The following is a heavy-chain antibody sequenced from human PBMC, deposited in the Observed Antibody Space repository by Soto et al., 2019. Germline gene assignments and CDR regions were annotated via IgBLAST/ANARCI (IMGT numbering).Heavy chain of an antibody. V-gene: IGHV3-23*01. CDR2: ISGSGGST. D-gene: IGHD6-6*01. CDR1: GFTFSSYA. CDR3: AKCFRYSSSRCLIFDY. Sequence: EVQLLESGGGLVQPGGSLRLSCAASGFTFSSYAMSWVRQAPGKGLEWVSAISGSGGSTYYAHSVKGRFTISRDNSKNTLYLQMNSLRAEDTAVYYCAKCFRYSSSRCLIFDYWGQGTLVTVSS. J-gene: IGHJ4*02.